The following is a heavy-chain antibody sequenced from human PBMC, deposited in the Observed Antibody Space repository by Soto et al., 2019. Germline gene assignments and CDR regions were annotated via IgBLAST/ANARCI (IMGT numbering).Heavy chain of an antibody. D-gene: IGHD4-17*01. Sequence: PSETLSLTCTVSGGSVSGGSYYWNWIRQPPGKGLEWIGYIYFSGSTNYNPSLKSRVTMSIDTSKNQFSLKLSSVTAADTAVYLCGRDVHFGEKTAWGKGAT. V-gene: IGHV4-61*01. CDR2: IYFSGST. J-gene: IGHJ6*03. CDR1: GGSVSGGSYY. CDR3: GRDVHFGEKTA.